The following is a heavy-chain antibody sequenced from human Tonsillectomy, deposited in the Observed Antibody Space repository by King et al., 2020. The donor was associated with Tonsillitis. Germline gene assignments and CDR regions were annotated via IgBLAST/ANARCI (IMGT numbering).Heavy chain of an antibody. J-gene: IGHJ4*02. CDR1: GYTFTSYY. Sequence: VQLVESGAEVKKPGASVKVSCKASGYTFTSYYMHWVRQAPGQGLEWMGIINPSGGSTSYEKKFQGRVNMTRDTSTSTVYMELISLRSEDTAVYYCAVLPALCYGSGSYYMFDYWGQGTLVTVSS. D-gene: IGHD3-10*01. CDR3: AVLPALCYGSGSYYMFDY. V-gene: IGHV1-46*01. CDR2: INPSGGST.